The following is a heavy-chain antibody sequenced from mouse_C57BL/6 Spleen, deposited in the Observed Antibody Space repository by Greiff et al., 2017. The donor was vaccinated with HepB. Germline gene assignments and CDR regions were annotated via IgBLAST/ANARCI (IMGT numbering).Heavy chain of an antibody. V-gene: IGHV1-80*01. D-gene: IGHD2-5*01. J-gene: IGHJ2*01. CDR1: GYAFSSYW. CDR3: ARRGYSNYEDYFDY. CDR2: IYPGDGDT. Sequence: VQLQESGAELVKPGASVKISCKASGYAFSSYWMNWVKQRPGKGLEWIGQIYPGDGDTNYNGKFKGKATLTADKSSSTAYMQLSSLTSEDSAVYFCARRGYSNYEDYFDYWGQGTTLTVSS.